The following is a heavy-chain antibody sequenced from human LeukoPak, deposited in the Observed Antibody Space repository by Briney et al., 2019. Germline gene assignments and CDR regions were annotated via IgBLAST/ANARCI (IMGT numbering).Heavy chain of an antibody. Sequence: SETLSLTCAVYGGSFSGYYWSWIRQPPGKGLEWIGEINHSGSTNYNPSLKSRVTISVDTSKNQFSLKLSSMTAADTAVYYCARVTFDPWGQGTLVTVSS. CDR1: GGSFSGYY. J-gene: IGHJ5*02. CDR2: INHSGST. D-gene: IGHD1-14*01. CDR3: ARVTFDP. V-gene: IGHV4-34*01.